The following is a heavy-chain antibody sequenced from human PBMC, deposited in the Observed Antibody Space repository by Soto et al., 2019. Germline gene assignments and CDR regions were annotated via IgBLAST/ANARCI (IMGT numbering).Heavy chain of an antibody. CDR1: GGTFSSYT. Sequence: SVKVSCKASGGTFSSYTISWVRQAPGQGLEWMGRIIPILGIANYAQKLQGRVTITADKSTSTAYMELSSLRSEDTAVYYCARGGYSYGPDYFDYWGQGTLVTVSS. CDR3: ARGGYSYGPDYFDY. CDR2: IIPILGIA. V-gene: IGHV1-69*02. D-gene: IGHD5-18*01. J-gene: IGHJ4*02.